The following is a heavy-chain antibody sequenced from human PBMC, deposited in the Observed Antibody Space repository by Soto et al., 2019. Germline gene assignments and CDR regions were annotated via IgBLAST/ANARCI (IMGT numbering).Heavy chain of an antibody. V-gene: IGHV3-23*01. CDR1: GFTFSTYA. D-gene: IGHD3-3*01. J-gene: IGHJ6*02. Sequence: LRLSCAASGFTFSTYAMTWVRQAPGKGLEWVSIISSSGDATYYLDSVKGRFTISRDNSRNTLHLQMNSLRAEDAAVYFCAKNGDFWSWGMDVWGQGTTVTVSS. CDR3: AKNGDFWSWGMDV. CDR2: ISSSGDAT.